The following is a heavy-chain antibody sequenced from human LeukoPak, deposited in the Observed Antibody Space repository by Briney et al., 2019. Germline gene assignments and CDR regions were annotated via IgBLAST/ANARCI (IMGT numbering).Heavy chain of an antibody. CDR2: ISSSDSTI. D-gene: IGHD6-19*01. V-gene: IGHV3-48*03. J-gene: IGHJ4*02. CDR3: ASIAVADVFDY. Sequence: PGGSLRLSCAASGFTFSSYEMNWVRQAPGKGLEWVSYISSSDSTIYYADSVKGRFTISRDNAKNSLYLQMNSLRAEDTAVYYCASIAVADVFDYWGQGTLVTVSS. CDR1: GFTFSSYE.